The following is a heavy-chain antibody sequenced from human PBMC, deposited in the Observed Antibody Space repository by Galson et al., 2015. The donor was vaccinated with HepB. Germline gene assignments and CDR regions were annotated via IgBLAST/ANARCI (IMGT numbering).Heavy chain of an antibody. D-gene: IGHD3-3*01. CDR3: ARSDVLRFLQWSPDV. V-gene: IGHV4-39*01. CDR2: IYYSGTT. J-gene: IGHJ6*02. Sequence: SETLSLTCSVSGGSISSSHYYWGWIRQTPGKGLEWIASIYYSGTTYYNPSLKSRLIISIDTSKNQFSLKLYSVTAADTAVYYCARSDVLRFLQWSPDVWGQGTSVTVSS. CDR1: GGSISSSHYY.